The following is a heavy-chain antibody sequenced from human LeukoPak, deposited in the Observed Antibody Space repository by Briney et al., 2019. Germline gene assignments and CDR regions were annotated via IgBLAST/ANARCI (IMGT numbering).Heavy chain of an antibody. J-gene: IGHJ5*02. D-gene: IGHD2-2*01. V-gene: IGHV3-74*01. CDR2: INSDGSST. CDR1: GFTFSSYW. Sequence: QPGGSLRLSCAASGFTFSSYWMHWVRQAPGKGLVWVSRINSDGSSTTYADSVKSRFTISRDNAKNTLFLQMNSLRAEDTAVYYCARVRRYCSSTSCYGWFDPWGQGTLVTVSS. CDR3: ARVRRYCSSTSCYGWFDP.